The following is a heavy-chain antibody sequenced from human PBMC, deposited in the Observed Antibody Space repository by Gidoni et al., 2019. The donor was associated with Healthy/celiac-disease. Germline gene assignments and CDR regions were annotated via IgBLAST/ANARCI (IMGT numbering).Heavy chain of an antibody. CDR3: AKERYSSGWDGNYYYGMDV. J-gene: IGHJ6*02. CDR1: VLSLSSNR. D-gene: IGHD6-19*01. Sequence: QVQLVESGGGVVQPGRSLRRSCSASVLSLSSNRMHWVSHAPGNGLGWVAVISYDGSNEYYADSVKGRFTISRDNSKNTLYLQMNSLRAEDTAVYYCAKERYSSGWDGNYYYGMDVWGQGTTVTVSS. V-gene: IGHV3-30*18. CDR2: ISYDGSNE.